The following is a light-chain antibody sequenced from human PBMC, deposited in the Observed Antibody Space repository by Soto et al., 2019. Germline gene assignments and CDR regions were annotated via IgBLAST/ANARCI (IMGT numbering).Light chain of an antibody. CDR2: DAS. J-gene: IGKJ4*01. Sequence: EIVLTQSPATLSLSPGEGATLSCRAGQSVSSSVAWYQQKPGQAPRLLIDDASNRATGIPVRFSGGGSGTDFTITISSLEPEDVAVYYCQQRSDWVTFGGGTKVEL. CDR3: QQRSDWVT. V-gene: IGKV3-11*01. CDR1: QSVSSS.